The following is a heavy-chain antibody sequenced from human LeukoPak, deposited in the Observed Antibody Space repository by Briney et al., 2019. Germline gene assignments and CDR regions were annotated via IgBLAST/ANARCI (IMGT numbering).Heavy chain of an antibody. Sequence: GGSLRLSCAASGFTFSSYWMHWVRQAPGKGLVWVSRINSDGSSTSYADSVKGRFTISRDNAKNTPYLQMNSLRAEDTAVYYCARGGDYGYLYYFDYWGQGTLVTVSS. V-gene: IGHV3-74*01. D-gene: IGHD4/OR15-4a*01. J-gene: IGHJ4*02. CDR3: ARGGDYGYLYYFDY. CDR1: GFTFSSYW. CDR2: INSDGSST.